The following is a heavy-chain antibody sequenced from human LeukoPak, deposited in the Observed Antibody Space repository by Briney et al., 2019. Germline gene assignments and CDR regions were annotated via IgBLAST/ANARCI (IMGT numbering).Heavy chain of an antibody. J-gene: IGHJ4*02. D-gene: IGHD3-10*01. Sequence: PGGSLRLSCAASGFTFSSYSMNWVRQAPGKGLEWVSSISSSYIYYADSVKGRFTISRDNAKNSLYLQMNSLRAEDTAVYYCAREGSHMVRGVRDFWGQGTLVTVSS. CDR2: ISSSYI. V-gene: IGHV3-21*01. CDR3: AREGSHMVRGVRDF. CDR1: GFTFSSYS.